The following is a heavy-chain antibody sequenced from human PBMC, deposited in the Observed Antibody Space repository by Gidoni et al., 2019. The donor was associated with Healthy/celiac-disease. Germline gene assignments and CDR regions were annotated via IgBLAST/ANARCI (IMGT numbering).Heavy chain of an antibody. D-gene: IGHD6-13*01. Sequence: EVQLVQSGAEAKKPGESLTISCQGSGYSFTSYWIGWVRQMPGKGLEWMGITYPGDSDTRYSPSFQGQVTISADKCISTAYLQWSSLKASDTAMYYCARRGGSSSWYLTYFDYWGQGTLVTVSS. J-gene: IGHJ4*02. CDR2: TYPGDSDT. CDR1: GYSFTSYW. V-gene: IGHV5-51*01. CDR3: ARRGGSSSWYLTYFDY.